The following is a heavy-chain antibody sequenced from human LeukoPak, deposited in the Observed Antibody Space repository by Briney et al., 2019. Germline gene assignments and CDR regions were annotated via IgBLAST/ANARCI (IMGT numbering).Heavy chain of an antibody. CDR1: GFTFSSYS. CDR2: ISSSSSTI. J-gene: IGHJ6*03. Sequence: GGSLRLSCAASGFTFSSYSMNWVRQAPGKGLEWVSYISSSSSTIYYADSVKGRFTISRDNAKNSLYLQMNSLRAEDTAVYYCARDRGITGTIYYYYYYMDVWGKGTTVTVSS. V-gene: IGHV3-48*04. CDR3: ARDRGITGTIYYYYYYMDV. D-gene: IGHD1-20*01.